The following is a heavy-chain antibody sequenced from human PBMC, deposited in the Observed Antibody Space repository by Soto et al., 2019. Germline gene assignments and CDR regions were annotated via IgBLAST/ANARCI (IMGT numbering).Heavy chain of an antibody. CDR1: GYTFTSYG. J-gene: IGHJ3*02. D-gene: IGHD2-2*01. Sequence: GASVKVSCKASGYTFTSYGISWVRQAPGQELEWMGWISAYNGNTNYAQKLQGRVTMTTDTSTSTAYMELRSLRSSDTAVYYCARAQKGYCSSTSCYGGLGAFDIWGQGTMVTVSS. CDR2: ISAYNGNT. V-gene: IGHV1-18*01. CDR3: ARAQKGYCSSTSCYGGLGAFDI.